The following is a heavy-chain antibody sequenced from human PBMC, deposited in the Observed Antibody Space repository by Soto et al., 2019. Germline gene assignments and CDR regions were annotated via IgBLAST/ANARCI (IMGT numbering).Heavy chain of an antibody. J-gene: IGHJ2*01. CDR2: ISWNSGSI. D-gene: IGHD4-17*01. CDR1: GFTFDDYA. Sequence: EVQLVESGGGLVQPGRSLRLSCAASGFTFDDYAMHWVRQAPGKGLEWVSGISWNSGSIGYADPVKGRFTISRDNAKNSLYLQMNSLRAEDTALYYCAKDRLTVTTGWYFDLWGRGTLVTVSS. V-gene: IGHV3-9*01. CDR3: AKDRLTVTTGWYFDL.